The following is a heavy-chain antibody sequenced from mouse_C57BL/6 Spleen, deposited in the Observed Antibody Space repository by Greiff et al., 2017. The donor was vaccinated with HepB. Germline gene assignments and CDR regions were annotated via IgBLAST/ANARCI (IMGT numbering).Heavy chain of an antibody. V-gene: IGHV1-26*01. CDR3: ARRAVSSYYGSTYAMDY. D-gene: IGHD1-1*01. Sequence: EVQLQQSGPELVKPGASVKISCKASGYTFTDYYMNWVKQSHGKSLEWIGDINPNNGGTSYNQKFKGKATLTVDKSSSTAYMELRSLTSEDSAVYYWARRAVSSYYGSTYAMDYWGQGTSVTVSS. J-gene: IGHJ4*01. CDR1: GYTFTDYY. CDR2: INPNNGGT.